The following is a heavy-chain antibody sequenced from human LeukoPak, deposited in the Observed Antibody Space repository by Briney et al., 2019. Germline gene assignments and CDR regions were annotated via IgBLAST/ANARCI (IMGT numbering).Heavy chain of an antibody. CDR3: ARHPGYCSSTNCYFDY. J-gene: IGHJ4*02. CDR1: GYTFTSYG. CDR2: ISAYNGNT. V-gene: IGHV1-18*01. D-gene: IGHD2-2*01. Sequence: WASVKVSCKASGYTFTSYGISWVRQAPGQGLEWMGWISAYNGNTNCAQKVQGRVTMTTDTSTSTAYMELRSLTSDDTAVYYCARHPGYCSSTNCYFDYWGQGTLVTVSS.